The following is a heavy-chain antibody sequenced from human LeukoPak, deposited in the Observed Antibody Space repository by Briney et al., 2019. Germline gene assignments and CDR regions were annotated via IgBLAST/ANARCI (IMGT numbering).Heavy chain of an antibody. Sequence: ASVKVSCKASGYTFTGYYMHWVRQAPGQGLEWMGWINPNSGGTNYAQKFQGRVTMTSDTSISTAYMELSRLRSDDTAVYYCASGGTTVTTSAFWFDPWGQGTLVTVSS. CDR3: ASGGTTVTTSAFWFDP. CDR1: GYTFTGYY. V-gene: IGHV1-2*02. D-gene: IGHD4-17*01. CDR2: INPNSGGT. J-gene: IGHJ5*02.